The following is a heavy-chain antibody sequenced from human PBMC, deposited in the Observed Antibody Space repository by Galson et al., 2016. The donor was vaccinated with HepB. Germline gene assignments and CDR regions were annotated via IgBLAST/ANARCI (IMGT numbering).Heavy chain of an antibody. CDR2: INPSGGGT. CDR3: ARGYGRGWSGCSFDI. Sequence: SCKASGYTFNSYYIHWVRQAPRQGLEWMGKINPSGGGTSYAQKFQGRVTMTRDTSTSTVYMQLSSLRSEDTAVFYCARGYGRGWSGCSFDIWGQGTQVTVSS. V-gene: IGHV1-46*02. CDR1: GYTFNSYY. D-gene: IGHD6-19*01. J-gene: IGHJ3*02.